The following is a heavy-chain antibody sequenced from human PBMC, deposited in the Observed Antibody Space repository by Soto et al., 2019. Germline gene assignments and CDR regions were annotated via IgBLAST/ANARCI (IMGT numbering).Heavy chain of an antibody. J-gene: IGHJ4*02. Sequence: SETLSLTSSVSGGSISGSYWSWIRQSPGKGLEWLGYVYYTGSTNYSPSPRSRVSISVDTSKNEFSLRLSSVTAADTAVYFCARSVAVPGAHIDYWGQGTKVSVSS. V-gene: IGHV4-59*01. CDR3: ARSVAVPGAHIDY. CDR2: VYYTGST. D-gene: IGHD6-19*01. CDR1: GGSISGSY.